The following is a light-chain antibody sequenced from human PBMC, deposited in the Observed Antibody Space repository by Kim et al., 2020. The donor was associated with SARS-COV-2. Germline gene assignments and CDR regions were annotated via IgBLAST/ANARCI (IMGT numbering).Light chain of an antibody. J-gene: IGKJ1*01. CDR3: QQYKSYWT. CDR2: KAS. V-gene: IGKV1-5*03. Sequence: DIQMTQSPSTLSASVGDRVTIICRASQSIGSWLAWYQQKPGKGPKFLIYKASYLQSGVPSRFSGSVSGTEFTLTISSLQPDDFATYYCQQYKSYWTFGQGTKVDIK. CDR1: QSIGSW.